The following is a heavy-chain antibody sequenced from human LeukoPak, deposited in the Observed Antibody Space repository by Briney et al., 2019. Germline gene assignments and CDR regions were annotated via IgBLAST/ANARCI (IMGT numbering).Heavy chain of an antibody. CDR3: ARDYGGCLDY. CDR1: GGCISSYY. Sequence: SETLSLTCTISGGCISSYYWSWIRQPPGKGLEWIGYIYYSGSTNYNPSLKSRVTISVDTSKNQFSLRLSSVTAADTAVYYCARDYGGCLDYWGQGTLVTVSS. CDR2: IYYSGST. D-gene: IGHD4-23*01. J-gene: IGHJ4*02. V-gene: IGHV4-59*12.